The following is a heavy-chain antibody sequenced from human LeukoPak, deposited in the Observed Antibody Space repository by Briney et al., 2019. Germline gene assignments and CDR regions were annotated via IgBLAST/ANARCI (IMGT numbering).Heavy chain of an antibody. J-gene: IGHJ4*02. CDR1: GYTFTGYS. Sequence: ASVKVSCKASGYTFTGYSMHWVRQAPGQGREWMGRINPNSGGTNYAQKFQGRVTMTRDTSISTAYMELSSLRFDDTAVYYCARDPNYHDSSGSIGCNYWGQGTLVTVSS. V-gene: IGHV1-2*06. D-gene: IGHD3-22*01. CDR2: INPNSGGT. CDR3: ARDPNYHDSSGSIGCNY.